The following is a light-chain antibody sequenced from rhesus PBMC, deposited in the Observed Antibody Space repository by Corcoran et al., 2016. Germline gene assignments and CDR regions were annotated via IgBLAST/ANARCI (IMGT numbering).Light chain of an antibody. J-gene: IGLJ6*01. CDR2: DVS. CDR3: CSFGSGSTML. Sequence: QSALTQPPSVSKSLGQSVTLSCTGTSSDIGGYNDVSWYQQHPGTAPRLLIYDVSKRPSGVSDRFSGSKSGNMASLTISWLQAEDEAEYYCCSFGSGSTMLFGSGTEFTGL. V-gene: IGLV2S9*01. CDR1: SSDIGGYND.